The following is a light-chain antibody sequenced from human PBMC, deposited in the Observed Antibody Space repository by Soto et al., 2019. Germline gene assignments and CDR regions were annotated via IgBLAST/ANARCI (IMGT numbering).Light chain of an antibody. CDR2: DTR. Sequence: QSVLTQPPSVSAAPGQKVSISCSGSHSNIGNNYVSWYQQFPGAAPKLLIYDTRKRPSWIPDRFSASKSGTSATLVITGLQSGDEAYYYCGTWDSSLSAGRFGGGTKLTGL. V-gene: IGLV1-51*01. CDR1: HSNIGNNY. J-gene: IGLJ2*01. CDR3: GTWDSSLSAGR.